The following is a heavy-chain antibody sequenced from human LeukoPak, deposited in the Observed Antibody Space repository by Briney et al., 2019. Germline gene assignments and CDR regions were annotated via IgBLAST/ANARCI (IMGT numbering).Heavy chain of an antibody. D-gene: IGHD3-3*01. CDR1: GFSLDTSGEG. V-gene: IGHV2-5*02. Sequence: SGPTLVKPTQTLTLTCSFSGFSLDTSGEGLGWIRQPPGNALEWLALIYWDDDKRYYPSLKSRLTITKDTSKNQVVLTVTNMDPVDTGTYFCAHGDFWSGHKFDDWGQGTLVTVSS. J-gene: IGHJ4*02. CDR2: IYWDDDK. CDR3: AHGDFWSGHKFDD.